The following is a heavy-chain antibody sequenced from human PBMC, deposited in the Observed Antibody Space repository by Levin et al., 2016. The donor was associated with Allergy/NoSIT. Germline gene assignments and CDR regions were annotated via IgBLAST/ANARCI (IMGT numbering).Heavy chain of an antibody. CDR3: ARARIDWDAFDI. Sequence: VRDARERGWSGFRYISISGGSVHYADSVKGRFAVSRDNAKNSLYLQMNSLRAEDTAVYYCARARIDWDAFDIWGQGTMVTVSS. D-gene: IGHD2-21*01. J-gene: IGHJ3*02. CDR2: ISISGGSV. V-gene: IGHV3-48*03.